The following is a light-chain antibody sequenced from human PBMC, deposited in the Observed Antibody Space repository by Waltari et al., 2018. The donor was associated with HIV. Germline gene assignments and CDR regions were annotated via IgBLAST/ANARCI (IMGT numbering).Light chain of an antibody. V-gene: IGKV3-15*01. J-gene: IGKJ1*01. Sequence: IVMTQSPATLSVSPGERATLSCRASQSVSTNLAWYQQKPGQAPRLLISGASTRATGLPARFSGSWSGTEFTLTISSLQSEDFAVYYCQQYNKWPETFGQGTKVEIK. CDR2: GAS. CDR1: QSVSTN. CDR3: QQYNKWPET.